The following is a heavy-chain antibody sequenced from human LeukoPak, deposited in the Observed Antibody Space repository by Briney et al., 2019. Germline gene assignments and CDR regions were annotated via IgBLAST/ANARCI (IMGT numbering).Heavy chain of an antibody. CDR3: ARDTSSGYSCNFDY. CDR2: INWNGGST. CDR1: GFTFSSYA. Sequence: PGGSPRLSCAASGFTFSSYAMSWVRQAPGKGLEWVSGINWNGGSTGYADSVKGRFTISRDNAKNSLYLQMNSLRAEDTALYYCARDTSSGYSCNFDYWGQGTLVTVSS. J-gene: IGHJ4*02. D-gene: IGHD3-22*01. V-gene: IGHV3-20*04.